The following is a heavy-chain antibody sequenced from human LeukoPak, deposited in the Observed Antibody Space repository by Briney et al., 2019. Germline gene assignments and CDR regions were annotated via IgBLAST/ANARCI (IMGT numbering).Heavy chain of an antibody. J-gene: IGHJ4*02. D-gene: IGHD4-23*01. CDR3: AKWGGDGGYFDY. CDR1: GVAFSSYA. CDR2: ISGSGGST. V-gene: IGHV3-23*01. Sequence: GGCLRLSCAASGVAFSSYAMIWVRQAPGKGLDWVSAISGSGGSTYHADSVKGRFTSSRDNSKNTLYLQMNSLRAEDPAVYYCAKWGGDGGYFDYWGQGTLVTVSS.